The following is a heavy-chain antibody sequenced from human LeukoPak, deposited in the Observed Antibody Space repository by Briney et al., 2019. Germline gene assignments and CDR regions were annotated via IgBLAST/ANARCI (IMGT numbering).Heavy chain of an antibody. CDR2: ISSSSSYI. J-gene: IGHJ4*02. D-gene: IGHD6-19*01. CDR3: ARDHSGWYYFDY. V-gene: IGHV3-21*01. CDR1: GFTFSSYS. Sequence: PGGSLRLSCAASGFTFSSYSMNWVRQAPGKGLEWVSSISSSSSYIYYADSVKGRFTISRDNAKNSLYLQMNSPRAEDTAVYYCARDHSGWYYFDYWGQRTLVTVSS.